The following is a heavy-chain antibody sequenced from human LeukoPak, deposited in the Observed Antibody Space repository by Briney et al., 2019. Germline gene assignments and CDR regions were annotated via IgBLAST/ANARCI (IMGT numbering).Heavy chain of an antibody. V-gene: IGHV4-31*03. CDR3: AREDYYDSSGYLDY. CDR1: GGSISSSGYC. CDR2: IYYSGTT. Sequence: SQTLSLTCTVSGGSISSSGYCWSWLRQHPGKGLEWIGYIYYSGTTYYNPSLKSRVTISVDTSKNQFSLKLFSVTAADTAVYYCAREDYYDSSGYLDYWGQGTLVTVSS. D-gene: IGHD3-22*01. J-gene: IGHJ4*02.